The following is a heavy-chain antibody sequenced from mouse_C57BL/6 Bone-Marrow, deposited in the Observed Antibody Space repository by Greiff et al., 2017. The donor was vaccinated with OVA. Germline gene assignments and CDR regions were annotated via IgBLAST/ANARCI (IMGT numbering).Heavy chain of an antibody. CDR2: IHPSDSDT. Sequence: QVHVKQPGAELVKPGASVKVSCKASGYTFTSYWMHWVKQRPGQGLEWIGRIHPSDSDTNYNQKFKGKATLTVDKSSSTAYMQLSSLTSDDSAVYYCAMKWRTGTALMDYWGQGTTLTVSS. CDR3: AMKWRTGTALMDY. V-gene: IGHV1-74*01. D-gene: IGHD4-1*01. J-gene: IGHJ2*01. CDR1: GYTFTSYW.